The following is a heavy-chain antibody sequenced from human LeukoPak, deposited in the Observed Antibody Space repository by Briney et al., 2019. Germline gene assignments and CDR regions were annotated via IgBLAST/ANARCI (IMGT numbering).Heavy chain of an antibody. CDR1: GFTFSSYG. V-gene: IGHV3-30*03. D-gene: IGHD3-10*01. CDR3: ARDRSGSWTIDY. Sequence: GRSLRLSCAASGFTFSSYGMHWVRQVSGKGLEWVAAISDDGSNKYYADSVKGRFTISRDKSKDTLYLQMNSLRAEDTAVYYCARDRSGSWTIDYWGQGTLVTVSS. CDR2: ISDDGSNK. J-gene: IGHJ4*02.